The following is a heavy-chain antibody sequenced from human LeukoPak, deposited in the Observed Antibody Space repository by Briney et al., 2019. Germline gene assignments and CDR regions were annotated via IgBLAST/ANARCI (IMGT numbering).Heavy chain of an antibody. CDR2: ISGSGGST. CDR3: AKDRDVVVPAAIGY. CDR1: GFTFSSYA. J-gene: IGHJ4*02. Sequence: GGSLRLSCAASGFTFSSYAMSWVRQAPGKGLEWVSAISGSGGSTYYADSVKGRFTISRDSSKNTLYLQMNSLRAEDTAVYYCAKDRDVVVPAAIGYWGQGTLVTVSS. D-gene: IGHD2-2*02. V-gene: IGHV3-23*01.